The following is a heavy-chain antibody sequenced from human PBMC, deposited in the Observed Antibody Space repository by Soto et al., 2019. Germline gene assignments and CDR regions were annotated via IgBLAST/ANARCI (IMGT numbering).Heavy chain of an antibody. CDR1: GFTFSSYS. CDR2: ISSSSSYI. Sequence: EVQLVESGGGLVKPGGSLRLSCAASGFTFSSYSMNWVRQAPGKGLEWVSSISSSSSYIYYADSVKGRFTISRDNAKNSLYLQMNSLRAEDTAVYYGARDGVNWNYLPYEYWGQGSLVTVSS. CDR3: ARDGVNWNYLPYEY. J-gene: IGHJ4*02. D-gene: IGHD1-7*01. V-gene: IGHV3-21*01.